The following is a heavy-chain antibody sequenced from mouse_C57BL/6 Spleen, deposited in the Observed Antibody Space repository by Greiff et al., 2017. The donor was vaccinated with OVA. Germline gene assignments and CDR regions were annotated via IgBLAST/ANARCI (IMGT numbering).Heavy chain of an antibody. CDR2: IDPSDSET. CDR1: GYTFTSYW. J-gene: IGHJ2*01. CDR3: AREAQTAKAYYFDY. Sequence: QVQLKQPGAELVRPGSSVKLSCKASGYTFTSYWMHWVKQRPIQGLEWIGNIDPSDSETHYNQKFKDKATLTVDKSSSTAYMQLSSLTSEDSAVYYCAREAQTAKAYYFDYWGQGTTLTVSA. D-gene: IGHD3-2*02. V-gene: IGHV1-52*01.